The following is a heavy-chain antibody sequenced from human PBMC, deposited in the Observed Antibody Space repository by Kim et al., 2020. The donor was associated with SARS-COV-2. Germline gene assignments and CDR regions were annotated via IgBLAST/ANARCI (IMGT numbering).Heavy chain of an antibody. J-gene: IGHJ4*02. CDR2: ISSSGSTI. V-gene: IGHV3-11*04. CDR3: ARDHRATMVRGVAVDPFGD. CDR1: GFTFSDYY. Sequence: GGSLRLSCAASGFTFSDYYMSWIRQAPGKGLEWVSYISSSGSTIYYADSVKGRFTISRDNAKNSLYLQMNSLRAEDTAVYYCARDHRATMVRGVAVDPFGDWGQGTLVTVSS. D-gene: IGHD3-10*01.